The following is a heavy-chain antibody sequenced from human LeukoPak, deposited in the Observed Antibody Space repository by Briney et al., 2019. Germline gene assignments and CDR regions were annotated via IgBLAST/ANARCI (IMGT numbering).Heavy chain of an antibody. CDR2: ISGSGGST. D-gene: IGHD3-10*01. V-gene: IGHV3-23*01. J-gene: IGHJ4*02. CDR1: GFTFSSYA. Sequence: GGSLRLSCAASGFTFSSYAMSWVRQAPGKGLGWVSAISGSGGSTYYADSVKGRFTISRDNSKNTLYLQMNSLRAEDTAVYYCAKDGVDTSYFDYWGQGTLVTVSS. CDR3: AKDGVDTSYFDY.